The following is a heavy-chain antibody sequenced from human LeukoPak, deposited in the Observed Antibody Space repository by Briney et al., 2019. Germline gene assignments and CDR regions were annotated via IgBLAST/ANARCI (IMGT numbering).Heavy chain of an antibody. CDR1: GFSFSSYA. D-gene: IGHD3-10*01. V-gene: IGHV3-23*01. J-gene: IGHJ5*02. CDR3: AKDVWFGEGLRWFDP. CDR2: VSASGDGT. Sequence: PGGSLRLSCAASGFSFSSYAMSWVRQAPGKGLEWVSTVSASGDGTYYADSVKGRFTISRDNSKNTLYLQMNSLRAEDTAVYYCAKDVWFGEGLRWFDPWGQGTLVTVSS.